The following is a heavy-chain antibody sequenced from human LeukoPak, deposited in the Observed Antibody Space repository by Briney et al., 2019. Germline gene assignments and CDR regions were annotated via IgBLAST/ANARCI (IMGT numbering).Heavy chain of an antibody. D-gene: IGHD3-10*01. Sequence: PGGSLRLSCAASGFTFSDYGMHWVRQAPGKGLEWVAYISYDGTNKRYPDSVEGRFTISRDNSKNTLYLRMNSLRAEDTAVYYCAKPGSGSYPQYFQHWGQGTLVTVSS. CDR3: AKPGSGSYPQYFQH. V-gene: IGHV3-30*18. CDR2: ISYDGTNK. J-gene: IGHJ1*01. CDR1: GFTFSDYG.